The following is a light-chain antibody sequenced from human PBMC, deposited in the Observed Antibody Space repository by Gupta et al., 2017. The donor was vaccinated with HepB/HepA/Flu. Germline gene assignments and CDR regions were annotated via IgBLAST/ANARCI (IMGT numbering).Light chain of an antibody. J-gene: IGKJ5*01. V-gene: IGKV3-11*01. CDR2: DAS. CDR1: QSVSSY. Sequence: EIVLTQSPATLSLSPGERATLSCRASQSVSSYLAWYQQKPGQAPRLLIYDASNRATGIPARFSGSGSGTDFTLTISSREPEDFAVYYCQQLSNAPLSITFGQGTRLEIK. CDR3: QQLSNAPLSIT.